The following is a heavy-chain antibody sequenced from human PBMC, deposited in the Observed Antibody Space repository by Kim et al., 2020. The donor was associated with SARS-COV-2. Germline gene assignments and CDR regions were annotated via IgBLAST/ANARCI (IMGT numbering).Heavy chain of an antibody. Sequence: GGSLRLSCAASGFTFSSYAMHWVRQAPGKGLEWVAVISYDGSNKYYADSVKGRFTISRDNSKNTLYLQMNSLRAEDTAVYYCANLAAVADFDYWCQGTLV. D-gene: IGHD6-19*01. J-gene: IGHJ4*02. CDR1: GFTFSSYA. CDR2: ISYDGSNK. CDR3: ANLAAVADFDY. V-gene: IGHV3-30*04.